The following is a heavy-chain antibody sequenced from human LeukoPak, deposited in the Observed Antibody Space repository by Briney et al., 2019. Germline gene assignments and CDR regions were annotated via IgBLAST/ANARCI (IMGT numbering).Heavy chain of an antibody. CDR1: GGSFSGYY. D-gene: IGHD4-17*01. J-gene: IGHJ4*02. V-gene: IGHV4-34*01. CDR2: INHSGST. Sequence: SETLSLTCAVYGGSFSGYYWSWIRQPPGKGLEWIGEINHSGSTNYNPSLKSRVTISVDTSKYQFSLKLSSVTAADTAVYYCARSGDQYGDYFDHWGQGTLVTVSS. CDR3: ARSGDQYGDYFDH.